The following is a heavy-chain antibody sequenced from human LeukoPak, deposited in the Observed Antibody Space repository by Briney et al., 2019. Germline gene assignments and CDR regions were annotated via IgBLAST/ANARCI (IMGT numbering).Heavy chain of an antibody. J-gene: IGHJ6*03. CDR3: ARANYYDSSGYFPRNYYYMDV. D-gene: IGHD3-22*01. CDR1: GYTFSSYA. CDR2: IIPIFGTA. Sequence: SVKVSCKASGYTFSSYAMSWVRQAAGQGLEWMGGIIPIFGTANYAQKFQGRVTITTDESTSTAYMELSSLGSEDTAVYYCARANYYDSSGYFPRNYYYMDVWGKGTTVTVSS. V-gene: IGHV1-69*05.